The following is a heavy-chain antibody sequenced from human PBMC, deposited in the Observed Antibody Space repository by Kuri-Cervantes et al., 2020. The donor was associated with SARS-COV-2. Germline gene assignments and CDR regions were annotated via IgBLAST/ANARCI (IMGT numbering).Heavy chain of an antibody. CDR1: GCTFRSYS. CDR3: AKEGIASYDPLDV. D-gene: IGHD6-13*01. CDR2: ISSSSSTI. Sequence: GESLKISCAASGCTFRSYSMNWVRQAPGKGLEWVSYISSSSSTIYYADSVKGRFTISRDNAKNSLYLQMNSLRAEDTAVYYCAKEGIASYDPLDVWGLGTMVTVSS. V-gene: IGHV3-48*01. J-gene: IGHJ3*01.